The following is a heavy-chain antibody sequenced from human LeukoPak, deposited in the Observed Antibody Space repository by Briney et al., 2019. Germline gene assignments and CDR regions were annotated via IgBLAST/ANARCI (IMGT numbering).Heavy chain of an antibody. CDR2: IRGSGGIT. CDR3: ARGGSGWYVGADY. V-gene: IGHV3-23*01. Sequence: PGGSLRLSCAASGFTFSSYGMSWVRQAPGKGPEWVSAIRGSGGITYYADSVKGRFTISRDHSKNTLYLQMNSLRVEDTAVYYCARGGSGWYVGADYWGQGTLVTVSS. D-gene: IGHD6-19*01. J-gene: IGHJ4*02. CDR1: GFTFSSYG.